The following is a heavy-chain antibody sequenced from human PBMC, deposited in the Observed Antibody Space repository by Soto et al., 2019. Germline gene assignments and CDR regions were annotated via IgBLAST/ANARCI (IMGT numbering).Heavy chain of an antibody. V-gene: IGHV1-69*04. Sequence: GASVKVSCKASGGTFSSYTISWVRQAPGQGLEWMGRIIPILGIANYAQKFQGRVTITADKSTSTAYMELSSLRSEDTAVYYCARDRGYTLGARDAFYIWGQGTMVTVSS. D-gene: IGHD5-18*01. CDR3: ARDRGYTLGARDAFYI. CDR1: GGTFSSYT. CDR2: IIPILGIA. J-gene: IGHJ3*02.